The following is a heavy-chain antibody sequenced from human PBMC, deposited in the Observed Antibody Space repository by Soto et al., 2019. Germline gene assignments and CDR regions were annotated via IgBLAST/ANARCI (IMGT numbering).Heavy chain of an antibody. J-gene: IGHJ3*02. CDR1: GGSFSGYY. CDR2: INHSGST. Sequence: SETLSLTCAVYGGSFSGYYWSWIRQPPGKGLEWIGEINHSGSTNYNPSLKSRVTISVDTSKNQVSLKLSSVTAADTAVYYCARRGPLPRRYYYGSGSYYRPVDAFDIWGQGTMVTVSS. CDR3: ARRGPLPRRYYYGSGSYYRPVDAFDI. V-gene: IGHV4-34*01. D-gene: IGHD3-10*01.